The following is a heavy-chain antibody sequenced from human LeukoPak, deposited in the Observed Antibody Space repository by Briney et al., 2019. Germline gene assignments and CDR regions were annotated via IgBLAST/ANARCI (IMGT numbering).Heavy chain of an antibody. CDR1: GFTFSSYG. CDR2: ISYDGSNK. V-gene: IGHV3-30*18. J-gene: IGHJ6*02. D-gene: IGHD3-22*01. CDR3: AKDSSGSVYYYYGMDV. Sequence: GGSLRLSCAASGFTFSSYGMHWVRQAPGKGLEWVAVISYDGSNKYYADSVKGRFAISRDNSKNTLYLQMNSLRAEDTAVYYCAKDSSGSVYYYYGMDVWGQGTTVTVSS.